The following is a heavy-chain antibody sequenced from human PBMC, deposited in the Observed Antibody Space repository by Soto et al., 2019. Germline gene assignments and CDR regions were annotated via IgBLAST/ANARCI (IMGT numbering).Heavy chain of an antibody. CDR2: TYYRSKWLT. CDR1: VDSVSSNSAA. J-gene: IGHJ3*02. V-gene: IGHV6-1*01. D-gene: IGHD3-9*01. CDR3: ARDPGLGHAFDI. Sequence: PSQTLSLTCAISVDSVSSNSAAWNWIRQSPSRGLEWLGRTYYRSKWLTGYAVSVESRITINPDTSKNQFSLQLTSVTPEDTALYYCARDPGLGHAFDIWGQGTMVTVSS.